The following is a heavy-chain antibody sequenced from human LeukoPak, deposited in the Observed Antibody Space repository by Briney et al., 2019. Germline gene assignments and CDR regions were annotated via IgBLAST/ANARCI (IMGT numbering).Heavy chain of an antibody. CDR1: GFTFSSYS. J-gene: IGHJ4*02. CDR2: ISSSSSYI. Sequence: PGGSLRLSCAASGFTFSSYSMNWVRQAPGKGLEWASSISSSSSYIYYADSVKGRFTISRDNAKNSLYLQMNSPRAEDTAVYYCARADWNDVRGDWGQGTLVTVSS. CDR3: ARADWNDVRGD. V-gene: IGHV3-21*01. D-gene: IGHD1-1*01.